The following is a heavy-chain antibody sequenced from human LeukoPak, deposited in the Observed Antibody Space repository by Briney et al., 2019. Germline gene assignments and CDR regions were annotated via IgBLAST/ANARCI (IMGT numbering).Heavy chain of an antibody. CDR2: ISGSGGST. J-gene: IGHJ5*02. D-gene: IGHD4-17*01. CDR1: GFTFSSYA. CDR3: ARGAYGDYVRAWWFDP. Sequence: GGSLRLSCAASGFTFSSYAMSWVRQAPGKGLEWVSAISGSGGSTYYADSVKGRFTTSRDNAKNSLYLQMNSLRAEDTAVYYCARGAYGDYVRAWWFDPWGQGTLVTVSS. V-gene: IGHV3-23*01.